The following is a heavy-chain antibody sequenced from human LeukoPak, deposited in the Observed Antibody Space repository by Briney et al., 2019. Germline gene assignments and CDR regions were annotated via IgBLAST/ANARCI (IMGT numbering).Heavy chain of an antibody. J-gene: IGHJ4*02. CDR2: IYSNENT. Sequence: SETLSLTCTVSGGSITSYYWSWIRQPAGKGLEWIGRIYSNENTNYNPSLKSRVTVSVDTSKNQFSLKLSSVTAADTAVYYCARGGTTPYYFDDWGQGTLVTVSS. V-gene: IGHV4-4*07. CDR1: GGSITSYY. D-gene: IGHD2-15*01. CDR3: ARGGTTPYYFDD.